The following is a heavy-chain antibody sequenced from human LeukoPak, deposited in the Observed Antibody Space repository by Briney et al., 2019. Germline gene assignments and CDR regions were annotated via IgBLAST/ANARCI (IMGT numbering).Heavy chain of an antibody. V-gene: IGHV1-2*02. J-gene: IGHJ4*02. CDR1: GYTFTGYY. CDR2: INPNSGGI. CDR3: ARGYCSSTSCYRLNY. D-gene: IGHD2-2*02. Sequence: GASVKVSCKASGYTFTGYYMHWVRQAPGQGLEWMGWINPNSGGINYAQKFQGRVTMTRDTSISTAYMELSRLRSDDTAVYYCARGYCSSTSCYRLNYWGQGTLVTVSS.